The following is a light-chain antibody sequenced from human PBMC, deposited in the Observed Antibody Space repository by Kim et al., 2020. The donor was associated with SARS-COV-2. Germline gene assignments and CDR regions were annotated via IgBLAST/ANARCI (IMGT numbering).Light chain of an antibody. J-gene: IGLJ2*01. V-gene: IGLV3-21*04. CDR2: YDS. CDR1: SIGSKS. Sequence: GKTDRVSCGGNSIGSKSVHWYQRKSGQAPVLVIYYDSDRPSGIPERFSGSNSGNTATLTISRVEGGDEADYYCQVWDSSSDHRVVFGGGTQLTVL. CDR3: QVWDSSSDHRVV.